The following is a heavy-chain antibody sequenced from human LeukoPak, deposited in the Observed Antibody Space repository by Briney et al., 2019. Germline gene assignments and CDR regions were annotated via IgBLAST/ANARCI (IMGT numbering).Heavy chain of an antibody. V-gene: IGHV3-11*01. CDR2: ISRGSGSTR. Sequence: GGALRLSCAASGFTFSDFYMSWFRQVPGKGLEAVAYISRGSGSTRYYTDSARGRFTISRDNGENAVYLQMNSLRTDDTAVYCVRYAPVDHWGRGALVTVSS. CDR1: GFTFSDFY. CDR3: RYAPVDH. D-gene: IGHD3-16*01. J-gene: IGHJ4*02.